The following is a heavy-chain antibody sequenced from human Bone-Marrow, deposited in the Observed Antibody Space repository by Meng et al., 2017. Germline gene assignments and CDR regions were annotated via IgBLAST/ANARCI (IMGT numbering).Heavy chain of an antibody. D-gene: IGHD5-24*01. Sequence: VQLKESGPGLVNPSETLFITWAGDGGSFSGYYWSWIRQPPGKGLEWIGEINHSGSTNYNPSLKSRVTISVDTSKNQFSLKLSSVTAADTAVYYCARGRGDGYNYDYWGQGTLVTVSS. V-gene: IGHV4-34*01. J-gene: IGHJ4*02. CDR3: ARGRGDGYNYDY. CDR2: INHSGST. CDR1: GGSFSGYY.